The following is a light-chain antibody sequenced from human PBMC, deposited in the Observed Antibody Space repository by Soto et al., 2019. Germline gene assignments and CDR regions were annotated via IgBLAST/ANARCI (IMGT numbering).Light chain of an antibody. CDR3: QHYGTSQGYT. Sequence: EIVLTQSPGTLSLYPGERATLSCRASQSVRSTYLAWYQQMPGQAPRLLIYDTSSRATGIPDRFSGSGSGTDFTLTISRLEPEDFAVYYCQHYGTSQGYTFGQGTKLEIK. J-gene: IGKJ2*01. V-gene: IGKV3-20*01. CDR1: QSVRSTY. CDR2: DTS.